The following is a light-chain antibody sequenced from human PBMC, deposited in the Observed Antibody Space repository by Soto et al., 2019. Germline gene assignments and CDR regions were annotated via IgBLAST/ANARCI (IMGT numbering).Light chain of an antibody. CDR2: WAS. Sequence: DIVMTQSPDSLAVSLGERATIKCKSSQSVLFTSNNKNYLAWFQQKPRQPPKLLVSWASTRESGVPDRFSGSGSGTGFTPTISSLQAEDVAVYYCQQYYTTPLTFGGGTKADIK. V-gene: IGKV4-1*01. J-gene: IGKJ4*01. CDR3: QQYYTTPLT. CDR1: QSVLFTSNNKNY.